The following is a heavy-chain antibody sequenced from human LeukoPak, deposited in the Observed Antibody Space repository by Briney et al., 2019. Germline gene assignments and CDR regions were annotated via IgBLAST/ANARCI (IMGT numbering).Heavy chain of an antibody. CDR3: ARDSAGERGDWYFDL. J-gene: IGHJ2*01. Sequence: SETLSLTCTVTADSISSYYWSWIRQPPGKGLEWIGYIYDSGNTNYNPSLKSRVTISVDTSKSRFSLKLGSVTAADTAVYYCARDSAGERGDWYFDLWGRGTLVTVSS. CDR2: IYDSGNT. D-gene: IGHD7-27*01. V-gene: IGHV4-59*01. CDR1: ADSISSYY.